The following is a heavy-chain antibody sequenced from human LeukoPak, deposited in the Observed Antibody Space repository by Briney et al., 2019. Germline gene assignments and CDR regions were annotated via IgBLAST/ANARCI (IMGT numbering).Heavy chain of an antibody. J-gene: IGHJ6*02. D-gene: IGHD3-9*01. CDR1: GGSISSGGYY. CDR3: ARGSLGDILTGYIMDV. CDR2: IYYSGST. Sequence: PSQTLSLTCTVSGGSISSGGYYWSWIRQHPGKGLEWIGYIYYSGSTYYNPSLKSRVTISVDTSKNQFSLKLSSVTAADTAVYYCARGSLGDILTGYIMDVWGQGTTVTVSS. V-gene: IGHV4-31*03.